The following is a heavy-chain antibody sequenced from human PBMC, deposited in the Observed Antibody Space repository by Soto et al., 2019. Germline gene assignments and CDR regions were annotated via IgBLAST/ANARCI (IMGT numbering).Heavy chain of an antibody. D-gene: IGHD2-15*01. Sequence: SETLSLTCFVSGTSISSTYWWTWVRQPPGKGLEWIGEIYHSGSTKYNPSLKSRVSISVDKPNNQFSLELRAVTAADTAVYYCATLPPRIVVVKTEIPTWGRGIVVT. V-gene: IGHV4-4*02. CDR3: ATLPPRIVVVKTEIPT. CDR2: IYHSGST. J-gene: IGHJ5*02. CDR1: GTSISSTYW.